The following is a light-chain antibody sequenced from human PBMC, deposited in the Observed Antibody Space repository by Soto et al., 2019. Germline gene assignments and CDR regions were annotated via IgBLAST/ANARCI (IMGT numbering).Light chain of an antibody. CDR3: CSYAGSYTLV. CDR1: SSDVGGYHY. Sequence: QSALTQPRSVSGSPGQSVTLSCTETSSDVGGYHYVSWYQHHPGKAPKIIIFDVNKRPSGVPDRFSGSKSGNTASLTISGLQTEDEADYYCCSYAGSYTLVFGGGTKLTVL. CDR2: DVN. V-gene: IGLV2-11*01. J-gene: IGLJ2*01.